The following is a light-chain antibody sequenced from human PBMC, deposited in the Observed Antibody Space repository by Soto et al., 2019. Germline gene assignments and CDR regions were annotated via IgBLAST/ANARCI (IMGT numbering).Light chain of an antibody. J-gene: IGLJ2*01. CDR2: LNTDGSH. V-gene: IGLV4-69*01. Sequence: QSVLTQSPSASASLGASVNLTCTLSSGHSNYAIAWHQQQTEKGPRYLMKLNTDGSHSKGDGIPDRFSGSSSGAERYPTISSLQSEDEADYYCQTWGSGIVVFGGGTNLTVL. CDR3: QTWGSGIVV. CDR1: SGHSNYA.